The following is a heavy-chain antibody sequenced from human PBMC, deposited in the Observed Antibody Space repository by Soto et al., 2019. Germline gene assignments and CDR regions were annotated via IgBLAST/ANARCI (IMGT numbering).Heavy chain of an antibody. V-gene: IGHV4-34*01. J-gene: IGHJ5*02. Sequence: QVQLQQWGAGLLKPSETLSLTCAVYGGSFSGYYWSWIRQPPGKGLEWIGEINHSGSTNYNPSLKSRVTISVDTSKNQFSLKLSSVTAADTAVYYCARPVGATSGWFDPWGQGTLVTVSS. CDR1: GGSFSGYY. CDR2: INHSGST. CDR3: ARPVGATSGWFDP. D-gene: IGHD1-26*01.